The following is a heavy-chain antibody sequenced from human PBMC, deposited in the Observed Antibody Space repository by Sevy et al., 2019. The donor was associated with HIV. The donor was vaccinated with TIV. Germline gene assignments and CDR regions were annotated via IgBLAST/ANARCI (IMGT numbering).Heavy chain of an antibody. CDR1: GYTFTSYD. Sequence: ASVKVSCKASGYTFTSYDINWVRQATGQGLEWMGWMNPNSGNTGYVQMFQGRVTMTRNTSISTAYMELSSLRSEDTAVYYCARAPHYYDSSGYGGWFDPWGQGTLVTVSS. J-gene: IGHJ5*02. CDR3: ARAPHYYDSSGYGGWFDP. CDR2: MNPNSGNT. V-gene: IGHV1-8*01. D-gene: IGHD3-22*01.